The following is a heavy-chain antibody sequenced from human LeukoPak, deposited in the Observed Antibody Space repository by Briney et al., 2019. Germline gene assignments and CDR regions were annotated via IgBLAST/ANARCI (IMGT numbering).Heavy chain of an antibody. D-gene: IGHD7-27*01. V-gene: IGHV3-7*01. Sequence: GGSLRLSCAASGFTFSIYWMTWVRQAPGKGLEWVANIKVDETQKDYADSVQGRFTISRDNAKSSVYLQMNNLRAEDTALYYCARHATWAFDSWGQGTLVTVSS. CDR2: IKVDETQK. J-gene: IGHJ4*02. CDR1: GFTFSIYW. CDR3: ARHATWAFDS.